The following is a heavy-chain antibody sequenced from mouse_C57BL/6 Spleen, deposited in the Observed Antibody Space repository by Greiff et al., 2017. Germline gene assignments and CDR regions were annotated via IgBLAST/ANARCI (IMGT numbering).Heavy chain of an antibody. V-gene: IGHV1-85*01. CDR1: GYTFTSYD. CDR3: ARNPGEYFDV. Sequence: VKVVESGPELVKPGASVKLSCKASGYTFTSYDINWVKQRPGQGLEWIGWIYPRDGSTKYNEKFKGKATLTVDTSSSTAYMELHSLTSEDSAVYFCARNPGEYFDVWGTGTTVTVSS. CDR2: IYPRDGST. J-gene: IGHJ1*03.